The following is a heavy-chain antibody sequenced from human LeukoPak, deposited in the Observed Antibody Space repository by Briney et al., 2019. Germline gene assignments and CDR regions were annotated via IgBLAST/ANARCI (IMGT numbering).Heavy chain of an antibody. D-gene: IGHD3-3*01. J-gene: IGHJ4*02. CDR1: GFTFSSYA. CDR2: ISGSGGST. CDR3: AKPGGITIFGVVEYYFDY. V-gene: IGHV3-23*01. Sequence: GRSLGLSCAASGFTFSSYAMHWVRQAPGKGLEWVSAISGSGGSTYYADSVKGRFTISRDNSKNTLYLQMNSLRAEDTAVYYCAKPGGITIFGVVEYYFDYWGQGTLVTVSS.